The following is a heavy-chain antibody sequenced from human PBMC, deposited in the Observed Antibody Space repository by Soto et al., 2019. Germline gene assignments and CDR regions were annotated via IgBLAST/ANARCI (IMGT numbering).Heavy chain of an antibody. CDR2: IIPIFGTA. CDR3: ARIAGAIPDATKQYYYYGMDV. V-gene: IGHV1-69*01. CDR1: GGTFSSYA. D-gene: IGHD3-22*01. Sequence: QVQLVQSGAEVKKPGSSVKVSCKASGGTFSSYAISWVRQAPGQGLEWMGGIIPIFGTANYAQKFQGRVTITADESTSTAYMELSSLRSEDTAVYYCARIAGAIPDATKQYYYYGMDVWGQGTTVTVSS. J-gene: IGHJ6*02.